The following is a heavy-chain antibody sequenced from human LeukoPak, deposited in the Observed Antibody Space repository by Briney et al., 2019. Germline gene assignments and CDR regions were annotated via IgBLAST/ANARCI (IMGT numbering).Heavy chain of an antibody. V-gene: IGHV4-61*05. CDR3: ARRSVIVGAALEYYYYYMDV. J-gene: IGHJ6*03. CDR1: GGSISSGGYY. CDR2: SNDSGGT. D-gene: IGHD1-26*01. Sequence: PSETLSLTCTVSGGSISSGGYYWSWIRQPPGKRLEWVGESNDSGGTNYNPSLKSRVTISADKSKNQVSLKLTSVTAADTAVYYCARRSVIVGAALEYYYYYMDVWGQGTTVTVSS.